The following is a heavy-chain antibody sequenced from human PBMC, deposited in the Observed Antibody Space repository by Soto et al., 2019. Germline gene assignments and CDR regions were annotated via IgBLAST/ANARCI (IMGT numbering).Heavy chain of an antibody. CDR2: INPETGGT. J-gene: IGHJ6*02. CDR3: ARERYQVISDGMDV. V-gene: IGHV1-2*02. D-gene: IGHD2-2*01. CDR1: GYTFTGYY. Sequence: SVKVSCKASGYTFTGYYVHWVGEAPGQGLEWMGWINPETGGTSYAQKFQGRVTLSRDTSINTAYLELGRLRFDDAAVYFCARERYQVISDGMDVWGQGTTVTVSS.